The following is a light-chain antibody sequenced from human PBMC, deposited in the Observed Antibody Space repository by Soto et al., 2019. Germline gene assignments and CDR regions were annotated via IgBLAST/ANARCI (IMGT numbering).Light chain of an antibody. J-gene: IGLJ1*01. Sequence: QSVLTQPPSASGAPGQRVTISCSGSSSNIGSNTVNWYQQLPGTAPKLLIYRDNQRPSGVPVRFSGSKSGTSASLATSGLQSEDEGDYHCAAWDDSLNGYVFATGTKVTVL. CDR1: SSNIGSNT. CDR3: AAWDDSLNGYV. V-gene: IGLV1-44*01. CDR2: RDN.